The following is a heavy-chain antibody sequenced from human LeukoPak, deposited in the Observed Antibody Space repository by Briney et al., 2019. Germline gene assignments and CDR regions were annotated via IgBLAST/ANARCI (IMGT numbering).Heavy chain of an antibody. J-gene: IGHJ4*02. V-gene: IGHV4-61*02. D-gene: IGHD3-9*01. CDR3: ARAVKNDWTPSFFDY. CDR2: IHTTGSA. Sequence: PSETLSLTCTVSGGSISSGNYFWSWIRQPAGKGLECIGRIHTTGSAMYNPSLRSQVSLSVDSSKNQFSLQVTSVTAADTAVYYCARAVKNDWTPSFFDYWGRGTLVTVSS. CDR1: GGSISSGNYF.